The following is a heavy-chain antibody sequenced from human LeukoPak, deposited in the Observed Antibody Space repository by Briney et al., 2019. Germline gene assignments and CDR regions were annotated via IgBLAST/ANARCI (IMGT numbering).Heavy chain of an antibody. J-gene: IGHJ6*02. D-gene: IGHD2-2*01. CDR2: ISYDGSNK. Sequence: GGSLRLSCAASGFTFSSYGMHWVRQAPGKGLAWVAVISYDGSNKYYADSVKGRFTISRDNSKNTLYLQMNSLRAEDTAVYYCAKDQDIVVVPAAKGYYYYGMDVWGQGTTVTVSS. CDR3: AKDQDIVVVPAAKGYYYYGMDV. V-gene: IGHV3-30*18. CDR1: GFTFSSYG.